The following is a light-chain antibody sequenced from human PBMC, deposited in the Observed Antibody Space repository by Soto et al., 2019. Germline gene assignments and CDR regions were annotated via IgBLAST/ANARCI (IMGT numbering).Light chain of an antibody. V-gene: IGLV2-14*01. J-gene: IGLJ2*01. CDR3: GAYTSSSTWV. CDR2: EVS. CDR1: SSDVGGYKY. Sequence: QSALTQPASVSGSPGQSIAISCTGSSSDVGGYKYVSWYQQYPGKAPKLMIYEVSNRPSEISKRFSGSKSGNTAFLTISGLQTDDEADYYCGAYTSSSTWVFGGGTKVTVL.